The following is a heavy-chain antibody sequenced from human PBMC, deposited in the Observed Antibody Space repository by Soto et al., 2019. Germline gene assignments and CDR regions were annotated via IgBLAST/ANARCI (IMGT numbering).Heavy chain of an antibody. CDR1: GFTLSSHA. CDR2: ILPDGSNK. J-gene: IGHJ6*02. D-gene: IGHD3-10*01. CDR3: AKIWGYYGSGTYSIRGSSYYGMDV. Sequence: GGSLRLSCAVSGFTLSSHAMHWVRQAPGKGLEWVALILPDGSNKYYADSVKGRFTTSRDNSKNTMYLQMNSLSVEDTAVYYFAKIWGYYGSGTYSIRGSSYYGMDVSGQATTVTVSS. V-gene: IGHV3-30-3*02.